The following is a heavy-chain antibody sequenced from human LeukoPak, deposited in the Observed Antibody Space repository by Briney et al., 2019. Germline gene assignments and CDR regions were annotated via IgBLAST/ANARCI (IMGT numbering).Heavy chain of an antibody. CDR3: ARERSRYYGSGSYNDY. V-gene: IGHV4-59*01. CDR1: GGSISSYY. CDR2: IYYSGST. D-gene: IGHD3-10*01. Sequence: SETLSLTCTVSGGSISSYYWSWIRQPPGKGLEWIGYIYYSGSTNYNPSLKSRVTISVDTSKNQFSLKLSSVTAADTAVYYCARERSRYYGSGSYNDYWGQGTLVTVSS. J-gene: IGHJ4*02.